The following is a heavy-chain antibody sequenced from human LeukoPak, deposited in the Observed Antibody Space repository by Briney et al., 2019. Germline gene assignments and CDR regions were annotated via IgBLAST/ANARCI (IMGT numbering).Heavy chain of an antibody. Sequence: ASVKVSCKASGYTFTSHFMHWVRQAPGQGLEWMGIINPRGGSTSYTQKFQGRVTMTRDTPTSTVYMELSSLRSEDTAVYYCARGPRYYYDSSGYYQLDYWGQGTLVTVSS. V-gene: IGHV1-46*01. CDR3: ARGPRYYYDSSGYYQLDY. CDR1: GYTFTSHF. CDR2: INPRGGST. D-gene: IGHD3-22*01. J-gene: IGHJ4*02.